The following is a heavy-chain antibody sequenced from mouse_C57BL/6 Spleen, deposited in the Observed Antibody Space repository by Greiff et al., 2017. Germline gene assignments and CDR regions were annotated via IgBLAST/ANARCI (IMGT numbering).Heavy chain of an antibody. Sequence: QVQLKESGPGLVAPSGFSLTSYGVHWVRQPPGKGLEWLVVIWSDGSTTYNSALKSRLSISKDNSKSQVFLKMNSLQTDDTAMYYCARHGLAESYWYFDVWGTGTTVTVSS. CDR2: IWSDGST. CDR1: FSLTSYG. CDR3: ARHGLAESYWYFDV. J-gene: IGHJ1*03. V-gene: IGHV2-6-1*01.